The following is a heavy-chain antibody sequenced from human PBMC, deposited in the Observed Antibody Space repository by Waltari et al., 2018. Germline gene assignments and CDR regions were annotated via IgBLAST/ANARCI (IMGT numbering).Heavy chain of an antibody. CDR3: ARGCGSATTSRFDP. V-gene: IGHV4-39*07. CDR2: MDYSGRT. D-gene: IGHD5-12*01. CDR1: GGSISRSSYD. Sequence: QLQLQESGPGLVKPPETLSRTCTVSGGSISRSSYDWGRIRQPPEKGLEWVASMDYSGRTYYNPSLKSRVTISVDPSKNQFSLEVRSVTAADTAVYYCARGCGSATTSRFDPWGQGIVVTVSS. J-gene: IGHJ5*02.